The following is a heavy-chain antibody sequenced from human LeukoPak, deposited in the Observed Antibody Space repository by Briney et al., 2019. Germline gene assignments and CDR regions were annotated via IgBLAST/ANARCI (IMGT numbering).Heavy chain of an antibody. Sequence: SQTLSLTCTVSGDSISSGNYYWSWIRQPAGKGLEWIGRIYTSGSTNYNPSLKSRVTISVDTSKNQFSLRLNSVTATDTAMYYCARGPYSYDSSGCFDYWGQGALVTVSS. J-gene: IGHJ4*02. CDR1: GDSISSGNYY. V-gene: IGHV4-61*02. CDR2: IYTSGST. D-gene: IGHD3-22*01. CDR3: ARGPYSYDSSGCFDY.